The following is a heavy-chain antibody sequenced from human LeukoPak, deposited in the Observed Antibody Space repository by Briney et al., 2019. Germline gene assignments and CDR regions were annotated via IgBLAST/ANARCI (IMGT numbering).Heavy chain of an antibody. V-gene: IGHV4-30-4*08. Sequence: PSQTLSLTCTVSGGSISSGDYYWSWIRQPPGKGLEWIGYTYYSGSTYYNPSLKSRVTISVDTSKNQFSLKLSSVTAADTAVYYCAREEYQLLVGYYFDYWGQGTLVTVSS. CDR1: GGSISSGDYY. CDR3: AREEYQLLVGYYFDY. D-gene: IGHD2-2*01. CDR2: TYYSGST. J-gene: IGHJ4*02.